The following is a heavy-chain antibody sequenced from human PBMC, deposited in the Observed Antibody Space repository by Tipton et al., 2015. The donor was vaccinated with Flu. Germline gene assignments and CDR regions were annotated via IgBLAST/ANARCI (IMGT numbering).Heavy chain of an antibody. CDR2: IYYNGNT. CDR1: GGSISSYY. CDR3: ARYGSYFEY. Sequence: LRLSCTDSGGSISSYYWSWIRQPPGKGLEWIGYIYYNGNTNYNPSLKSRVTISVDTSKNQFSLKVSSVTAADTAVYYCARYGSYFEYWGQGTLVTVSS. J-gene: IGHJ4*02. V-gene: IGHV4-59*01. D-gene: IGHD1-26*01.